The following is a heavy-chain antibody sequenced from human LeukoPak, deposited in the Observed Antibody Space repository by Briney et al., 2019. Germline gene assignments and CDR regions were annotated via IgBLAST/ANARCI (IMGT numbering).Heavy chain of an antibody. CDR2: INHSGST. V-gene: IGHV4-34*01. J-gene: IGHJ6*03. Sequence: PSETLSLTCAVYGGSFSGYYWSWIRQPPGKGLEWIGEINHSGSTNYNPSLKSRVTMSVDTSKNQFSLKLSSVTAADTAVYYCARQNNNYYGSGSYYSPYYYYYMDVWGKGTTVTISS. CDR1: GGSFSGYY. D-gene: IGHD3-10*01. CDR3: ARQNNNYYGSGSYYSPYYYYYMDV.